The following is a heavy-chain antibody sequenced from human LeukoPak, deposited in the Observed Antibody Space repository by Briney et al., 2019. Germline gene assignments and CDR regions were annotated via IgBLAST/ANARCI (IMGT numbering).Heavy chain of an antibody. Sequence: PSQTLSLTCTVSGGSISSGSYYWSWIRQPAGKGLEWIGRIYTSGSTNYNPSLKSRVPILVDTSKNQFSLKLSAVTAADTAVYYCARVSSSWYEDWYFDLWGRGTLVSVSS. CDR2: IYTSGST. CDR1: GGSISSGSYY. D-gene: IGHD6-13*01. V-gene: IGHV4-61*02. J-gene: IGHJ2*01. CDR3: ARVSSSWYEDWYFDL.